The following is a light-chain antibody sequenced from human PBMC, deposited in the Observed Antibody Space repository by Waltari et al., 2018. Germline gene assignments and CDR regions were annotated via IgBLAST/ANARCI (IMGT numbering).Light chain of an antibody. J-gene: IGLJ3*02. CDR3: AAWDDRMNGHWV. V-gene: IGLV1-44*01. CDR1: SSNIGDNV. CDR2: RND. Sequence: QSVLTQSPSASGTPGQRVTISCSGSSSNIGDNVVNWYQQVPGKAPKLLIYRNDQRPSGVPDRFSASRSGTSASLAISGLQSEDEADYYCAAWDDRMNGHWVFGGGTKVTVL.